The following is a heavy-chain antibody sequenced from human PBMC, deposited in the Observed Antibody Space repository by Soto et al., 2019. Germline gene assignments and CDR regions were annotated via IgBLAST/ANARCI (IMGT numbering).Heavy chain of an antibody. J-gene: IGHJ5*02. Sequence: SETLSLTCAVYGASLSDNYCNLLRQPPGKGLECIWEINHSGNTNYNPSLRSRVTISIDTSKNQLSLNLRSVSAADTAVYYCASGRGEFVAWGQGTPVTVSS. CDR3: ASGRGEFVA. V-gene: IGHV4-34*01. CDR1: GASLSDNY. CDR2: INHSGNT. D-gene: IGHD2-21*01.